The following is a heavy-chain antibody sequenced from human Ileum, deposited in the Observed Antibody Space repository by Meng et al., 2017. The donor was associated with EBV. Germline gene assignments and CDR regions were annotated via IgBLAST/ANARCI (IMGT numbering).Heavy chain of an antibody. CDR1: GGSFNASY. CDR2: IFHSGHT. CDR3: ARGREYTGQLDL. V-gene: IGHV4-34*02. D-gene: IGHD5-18*01. Sequence: HVHLAQRGAGLLKPRETLSLTCDVSGGSFNASYWTWIRQSPGGGLEWIGEIFHSGHTNYNPSLESRVSMSVATSKKQFSLLLSSVTAADSGLYFCARGREYTGQLDLWGLGTVVTVSS. J-gene: IGHJ5*02.